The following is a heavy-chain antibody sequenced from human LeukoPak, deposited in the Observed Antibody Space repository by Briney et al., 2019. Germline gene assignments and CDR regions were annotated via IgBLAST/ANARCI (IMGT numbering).Heavy chain of an antibody. Sequence: GGPLRLSCAASGLIFSRHGMSWVRQAPGKGLEWVASIERGDTTHYADSVKGRFTISRDNSNNKVSLQMNSLRAEDTAVYYCAKGAPFASSLSKYFDPWGLGTLVTVSS. J-gene: IGHJ5*02. CDR2: IERGDTT. CDR1: GLIFSRHG. V-gene: IGHV3-23*03. CDR3: AKGAPFASSLSKYFDP. D-gene: IGHD6-6*01.